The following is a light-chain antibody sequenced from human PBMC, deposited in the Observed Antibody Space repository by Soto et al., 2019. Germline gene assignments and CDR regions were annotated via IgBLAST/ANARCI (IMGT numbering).Light chain of an antibody. CDR1: RSISSW. CDR2: KAS. J-gene: IGKJ1*01. CDR3: QQYNTYWT. V-gene: IGKV1-5*03. Sequence: DIQMTQAPSTLSASVGDRVTITCRASRSISSWLAWYQQKPGKAPKILIYKASILESGVPSRFSGSGSGTEFTLTISRLQPDDFATYYCQQYNTYWTFGQGTEV.